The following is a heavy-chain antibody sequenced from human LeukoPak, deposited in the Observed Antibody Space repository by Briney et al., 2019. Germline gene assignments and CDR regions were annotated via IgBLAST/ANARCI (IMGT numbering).Heavy chain of an antibody. CDR1: WYTFTRYY. J-gene: IGHJ4*02. Sequence: ASVKVSCNASWYTFTRYYMHWVRQAPGQGLEWMGWINPKSGGTNSAQKFQGRVTMTRDTSISTAYMEVSRLRSDDTAVYYCATYYYDTSGYYFDYWGQGTLVTVSS. CDR2: INPKSGGT. V-gene: IGHV1-2*02. D-gene: IGHD3-22*01. CDR3: ATYYYDTSGYYFDY.